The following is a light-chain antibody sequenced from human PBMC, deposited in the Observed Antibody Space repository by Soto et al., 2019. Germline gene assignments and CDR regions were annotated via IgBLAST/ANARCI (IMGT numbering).Light chain of an antibody. V-gene: IGLV1-44*01. CDR3: ATWDDTLNGYV. J-gene: IGLJ1*01. CDR2: GNT. CDR1: RFNIVAYT. Sequence: QAVVTQPPSASGTPGQRVTISCSGSRFNIVAYTLSWYLHLPGTAPKLLIFGNTHRPSGVPDRFSGSKSGASGSLAISGLHSEDEAVYYCATWDDTLNGYVFGTGTKVTVL.